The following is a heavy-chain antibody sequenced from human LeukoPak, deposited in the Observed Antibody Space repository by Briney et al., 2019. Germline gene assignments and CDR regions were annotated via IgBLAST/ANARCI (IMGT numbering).Heavy chain of an antibody. CDR1: GYTFTSYG. CDR2: ISAYNGNT. J-gene: IGHJ6*02. D-gene: IGHD3-3*01. CDR3: ARDTAPYDFWSGYGYYYGMDV. Sequence: GASVNVSCKASGYTFTSYGISWVRQAPGQGLEWMGWISAYNGNTNYAQKLQGRVTMTTDTSTSTAYMELRSLRSDDTAVYYCARDTAPYDFWSGYGYYYGMDVWGQGTTVTVSS. V-gene: IGHV1-18*01.